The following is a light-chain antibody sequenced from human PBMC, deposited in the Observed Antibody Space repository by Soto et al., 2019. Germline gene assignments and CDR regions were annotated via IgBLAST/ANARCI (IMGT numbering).Light chain of an antibody. J-gene: IGKJ1*01. CDR3: QQYNSPWM. Sequence: DIQMTQSPSTLSASVGDRVTITCRASQSINSWLAWYQQKPGEAPKLLIYKATSLESGVPSRFSGSGSGTEFTLTISSLQPDDCATYYCQQYNSPWMFGQGTKVEIK. CDR1: QSINSW. CDR2: KAT. V-gene: IGKV1-5*03.